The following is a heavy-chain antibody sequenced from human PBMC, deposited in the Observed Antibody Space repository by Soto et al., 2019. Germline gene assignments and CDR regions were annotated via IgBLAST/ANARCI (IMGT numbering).Heavy chain of an antibody. V-gene: IGHV4-34*01. D-gene: IGHD5-12*01. J-gene: IGHJ6*02. CDR3: ARGGWIRYYYYYYGMDV. CDR2: INHSGST. CDR1: GGSFSGYY. Sequence: QVQLQQWGAGLLKPSETLSLTCAVYGGSFSGYYWSWIRQPPGKGLEWIGGINHSGSTNYNPSLKRRVTISVDTSKNPFSLQLSSVTAADTAVYYCARGGWIRYYYYYYGMDVWGQGTTVTVSS.